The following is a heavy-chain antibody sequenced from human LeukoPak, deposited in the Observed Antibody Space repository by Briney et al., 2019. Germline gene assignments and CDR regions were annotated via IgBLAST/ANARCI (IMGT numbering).Heavy chain of an antibody. J-gene: IGHJ5*02. Sequence: GGSLRLSCAASGFTFSSYWMNWVRQAPGKGLEWVANINQDGSETYYVDSVKGRFTISRDNAKNSLYLQMNSLRTEDTAVYYCARGLRGFDPWGQGTLVTVSS. CDR2: INQDGSET. CDR1: GFTFSSYW. V-gene: IGHV3-7*04. CDR3: ARGLRGFDP.